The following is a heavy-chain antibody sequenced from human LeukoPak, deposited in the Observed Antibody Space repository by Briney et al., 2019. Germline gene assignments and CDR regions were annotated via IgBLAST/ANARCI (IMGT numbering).Heavy chain of an antibody. J-gene: IGHJ3*02. D-gene: IGHD3-3*01. CDR2: IYPGDSDT. CDR3: ARQNANYDFWSGPGAFDI. Sequence: LGESLKISCKGSGYSFTSYWIGWVRQMPGKGLEWMGIIYPGDSDTRYSPSFQGQVTISADKSISTAYLQWSSLKASDTAMYYCARQNANYDFWSGPGAFDIWGQGTMVTVSS. CDR1: GYSFTSYW. V-gene: IGHV5-51*01.